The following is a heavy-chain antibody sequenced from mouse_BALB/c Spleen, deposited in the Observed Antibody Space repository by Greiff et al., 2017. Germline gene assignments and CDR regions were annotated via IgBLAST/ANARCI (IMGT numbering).Heavy chain of an antibody. CDR1: GYTFTSYW. V-gene: IGHV1S132*01. Sequence: VQLQQSGAELVKPGASVKLSCKTSGYTFTSYWIQWVKQRPGQGLGWIGEIFPGTGTTYYNEKFKGKATLTIDTSSSTAYMQLSSLTSEDSAVYFCARRLGRGYFDVWGAGTTVTVSS. CDR2: IFPGTGTT. D-gene: IGHD4-1*01. J-gene: IGHJ1*01. CDR3: ARRLGRGYFDV.